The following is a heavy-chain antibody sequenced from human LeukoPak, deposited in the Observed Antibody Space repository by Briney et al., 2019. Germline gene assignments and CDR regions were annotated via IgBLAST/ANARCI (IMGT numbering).Heavy chain of an antibody. V-gene: IGHV1-2*02. J-gene: IGHJ3*02. CDR2: INPKNGGT. CDR1: GYTFTDFY. Sequence: ASVKVSCKASGYTFTDFYVHWVRQAPGQGLEWMGWINPKNGGTNYKEKFQGRVTMTTDTSTSTACMELRSLRSDDTAVYYCARGHLITFGGVIVPRGKAFDIWGQGTMVTVSS. CDR3: ARGHLITFGGVIVPRGKAFDI. D-gene: IGHD3-16*02.